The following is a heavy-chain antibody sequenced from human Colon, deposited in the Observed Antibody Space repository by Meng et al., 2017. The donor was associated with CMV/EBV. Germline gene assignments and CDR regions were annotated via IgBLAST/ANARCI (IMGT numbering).Heavy chain of an antibody. Sequence: SVKVSCKASGGTFRSYSISWLRQAPGQGPEWMGRISPALGLASYPQKFPDRITITADISTSTAYMELTTLRSDDTAVYYCARVSDFWSGVHYGMDVWGQGTTVTVSS. V-gene: IGHV1-69*02. D-gene: IGHD3-3*01. CDR3: ARVSDFWSGVHYGMDV. CDR1: GGTFRSYS. J-gene: IGHJ6*02. CDR2: ISPALGLA.